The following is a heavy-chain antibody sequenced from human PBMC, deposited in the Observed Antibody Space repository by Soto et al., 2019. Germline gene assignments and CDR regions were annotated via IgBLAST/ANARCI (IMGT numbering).Heavy chain of an antibody. CDR1: GGSFSGYY. D-gene: IGHD2-15*01. CDR2: IDPSGST. V-gene: IGHV4-34*01. Sequence: QVQLQQWGAGLLKPSETLSLTCAVYGGSFSGYYWSWIRQPPGKGLEWIGEIDPSGSTNYNPSLKSRVSISLDTSKNQFSRNLNSVTAADTAVYYCARLVGSGWGQGTLVTVSS. CDR3: ARLVGSG. J-gene: IGHJ4*02.